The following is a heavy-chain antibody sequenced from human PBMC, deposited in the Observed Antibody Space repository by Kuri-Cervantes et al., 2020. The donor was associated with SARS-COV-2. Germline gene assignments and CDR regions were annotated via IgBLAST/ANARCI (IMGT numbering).Heavy chain of an antibody. V-gene: IGHV3-21*01. CDR2: ISSSSSYI. CDR1: GFTFSSYS. J-gene: IGHJ4*02. CDR3: AKDLSGSFAFDY. Sequence: GGSLRLSCAASGFTFSSYSMNWVRQAPGKGLEWVSSISSSSSYIYYADSVKGRFTISRDNAKNSLYLQMNSLRAEDTALYYCAKDLSGSFAFDYWGQGTLVTVSS. D-gene: IGHD1-26*01.